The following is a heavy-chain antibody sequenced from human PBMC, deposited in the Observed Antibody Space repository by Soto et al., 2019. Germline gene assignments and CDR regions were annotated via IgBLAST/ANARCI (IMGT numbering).Heavy chain of an antibody. CDR3: AKGRDYYYYGMDV. Sequence: GGSLRLSCAASGFTFSSYAMSWVRQAPGKGLEWVSAISGSGGSTYYADSVKGRFTISRDNSKNALYLQMNSLRAEDTAVYYCAKGRDYYYYGMDVWGQGTTVTVSS. J-gene: IGHJ6*02. V-gene: IGHV3-23*01. CDR2: ISGSGGST. CDR1: GFTFSSYA.